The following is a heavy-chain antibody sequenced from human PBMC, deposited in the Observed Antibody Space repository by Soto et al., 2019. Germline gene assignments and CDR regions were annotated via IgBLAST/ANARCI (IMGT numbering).Heavy chain of an antibody. CDR3: ARQGPYGMDV. CDR1: GGSISGYY. J-gene: IGHJ6*02. CDR2: IYYSGST. V-gene: IGHV4-59*08. Sequence: ASETLSLTCAVSGGSISGYYWSWIRQPPGKGLEWIGYIYYSGSTTYNPSLKSRVTISVDTSKNQFSLKLSSVTAADTAVYYCARQGPYGMDVWGQGTTVTVSS.